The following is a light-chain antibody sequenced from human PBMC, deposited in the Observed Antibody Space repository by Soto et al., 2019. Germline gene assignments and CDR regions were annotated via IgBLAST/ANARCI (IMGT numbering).Light chain of an antibody. CDR3: LSFDSSLSVV. V-gene: IGLV1-40*01. Sequence: QSVLTKPPSVSGAPGQRVTISCTGSSPKIGAGYDVHWYQQLPGRAPELPIYGNANRPSGVPDRFSGSKSGTSASLASTGLQAEDEADYYCLSFDSSLSVVFGGGTKLTVL. J-gene: IGLJ2*01. CDR1: SPKIGAGYD. CDR2: GNA.